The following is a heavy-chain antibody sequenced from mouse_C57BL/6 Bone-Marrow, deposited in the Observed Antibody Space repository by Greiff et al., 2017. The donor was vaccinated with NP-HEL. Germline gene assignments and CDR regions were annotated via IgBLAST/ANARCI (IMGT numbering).Heavy chain of an antibody. CDR2: ISYDGSN. CDR1: GYSITSGYY. Sequence: EVKLVESGPGLVKPSQSLSLTCSVTGYSITSGYYWNWIRQFPGNKLEWMGYISYDGSNNYNPSLKNRISITRDTSKNQFFLKLNSVTTEDTATYYCARELPYYYGSSYWYFDVWGTGTTVTVSS. CDR3: ARELPYYYGSSYWYFDV. V-gene: IGHV3-6*01. J-gene: IGHJ1*03. D-gene: IGHD1-1*01.